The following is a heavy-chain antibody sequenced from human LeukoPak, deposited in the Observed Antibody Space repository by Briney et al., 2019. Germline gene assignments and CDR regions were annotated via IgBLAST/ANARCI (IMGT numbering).Heavy chain of an antibody. CDR3: ASRSGWIAY. Sequence: SETLSLTCAVYGGSFSDYYWSWIRQPPGKGLEWIGEINHSGSTNYNPSLKSRVTISLDTSKNQFSLKLSSVTAADTAVYYCASRSGWIAYWGQGTLVTVSS. CDR1: GGSFSDYY. J-gene: IGHJ4*02. D-gene: IGHD6-19*01. V-gene: IGHV4-34*01. CDR2: INHSGST.